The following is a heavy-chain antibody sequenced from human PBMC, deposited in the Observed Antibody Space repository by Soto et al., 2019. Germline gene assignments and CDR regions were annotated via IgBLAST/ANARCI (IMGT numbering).Heavy chain of an antibody. Sequence: QLQLVEAGGGVVQPGRSLRLSCAASGFTFSSYAMHWVRQAPGKGLEWVAVIAYDGRNKYYADSVKGRFTISRDNSKNTPYLQMNSLRIEDTAVYYCARELERVFDYWGQGTLVTVSS. CDR3: ARELERVFDY. J-gene: IGHJ4*02. V-gene: IGHV3-30*04. CDR2: IAYDGRNK. CDR1: GFTFSSYA. D-gene: IGHD1-1*01.